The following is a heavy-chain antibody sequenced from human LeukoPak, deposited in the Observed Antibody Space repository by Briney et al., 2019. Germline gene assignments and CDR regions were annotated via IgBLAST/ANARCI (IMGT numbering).Heavy chain of an antibody. CDR3: VRDNDFWSGYYSPTRGYFDY. Sequence: PGGSLRLSCAASGLTFSSHGLHWVRQAPGKGLEGRSFIRYDGSNEYYGDSVKGRFTISRDNSKNTLYMQMNSLRGEDTAVYYCVRDNDFWSGYYSPTRGYFDYWGQGTLVTVSS. V-gene: IGHV3-30*02. J-gene: IGHJ4*02. CDR1: GLTFSSHG. D-gene: IGHD3-3*01. CDR2: IRYDGSNE.